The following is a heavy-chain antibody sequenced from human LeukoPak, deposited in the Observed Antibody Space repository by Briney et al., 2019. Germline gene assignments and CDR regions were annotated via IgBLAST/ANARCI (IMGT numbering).Heavy chain of an antibody. V-gene: IGHV4-59*01. Sequence: PSETLSLTCAVSGGSISSYYWSWIRQPPGKGLEWIGYIYYSGSTNYNPSLKSRVTISVDTSKNQFSLKLSSVTAADTAVYYCARDHDYGDYDAFDIWGQGTMVTVSS. J-gene: IGHJ3*02. D-gene: IGHD4-17*01. CDR3: ARDHDYGDYDAFDI. CDR2: IYYSGST. CDR1: GGSISSYY.